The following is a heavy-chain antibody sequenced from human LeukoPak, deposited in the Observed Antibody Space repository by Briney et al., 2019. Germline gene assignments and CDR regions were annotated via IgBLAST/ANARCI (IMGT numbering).Heavy chain of an antibody. J-gene: IGHJ4*02. V-gene: IGHV4-59*08. Sequence: SETLSLTCSVSGDSISDFYWNWIRQSPEKGLEWIGNIHYSGSSVYNPSLRSRVSMSIDRSLKQFFLKLTSVTAADTALYYCVLAPNSNWFDFWGQGILVTVAS. D-gene: IGHD2-15*01. CDR1: GDSISDFY. CDR2: IHYSGSS. CDR3: VLAPNSNWFDF.